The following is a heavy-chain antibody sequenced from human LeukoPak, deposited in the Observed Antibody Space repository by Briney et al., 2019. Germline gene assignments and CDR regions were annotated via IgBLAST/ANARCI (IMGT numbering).Heavy chain of an antibody. Sequence: PSETLSLTCAVYGGSFSGYYWSWIRQPPGKGLEWIGEINHSGSTNYNPSLKSRVTISVDTSKNQFSLKLSSVTAADTAVYYCARGGRSSSSYYFDYWGQDTLVTVSS. CDR1: GGSFSGYY. CDR2: INHSGST. J-gene: IGHJ4*02. D-gene: IGHD6-6*01. CDR3: ARGGRSSSSYYFDY. V-gene: IGHV4-34*01.